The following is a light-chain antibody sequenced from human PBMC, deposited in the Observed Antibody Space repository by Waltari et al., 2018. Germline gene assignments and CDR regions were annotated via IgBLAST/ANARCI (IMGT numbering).Light chain of an antibody. CDR3: QTGGHGTWV. V-gene: IGLV4-69*01. CDR2: VNSDGSH. Sequence: QLVVTQSPSASVSLGASVKLTCTLSSGHSSNVIAWLQQHPERGPRYLMKVNSDGSHSKGDEIPDRFSGSSSGAERYLTISNLQSEDEADDYCQTGGHGTWVFGGGTKLTVL. CDR1: SGHSSNV. J-gene: IGLJ3*02.